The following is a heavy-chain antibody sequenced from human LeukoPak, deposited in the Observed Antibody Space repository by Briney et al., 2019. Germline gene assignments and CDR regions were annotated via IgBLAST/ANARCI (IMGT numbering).Heavy chain of an antibody. V-gene: IGHV3-7*01. J-gene: IGHJ2*01. CDR2: IKQDGSGK. D-gene: IGHD2-21*02. Sequence: GGSLRLSCAASGFTFSSYWMSWVRQAPGKGLEWVANIKQDGSGKYYVDSVKGRFTISRDNTKNSLYLQMNSLRAEDTAVYYCARDGTYCGGDCYRRYFDLWGRGTLVTVSS. CDR3: ARDGTYCGGDCYRRYFDL. CDR1: GFTFSSYW.